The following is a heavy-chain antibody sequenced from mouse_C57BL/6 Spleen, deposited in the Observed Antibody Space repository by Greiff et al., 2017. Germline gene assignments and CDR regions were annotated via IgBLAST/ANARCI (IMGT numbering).Heavy chain of an antibody. Sequence: VQLKESGPGLVKPSQSLSLTCSVTGYSITSGYYWNWIRQFPGNKLEWMGYISYDGSNNYNPSLKNRISITRDTSKNQFFLKLNSVTTEDTATYYCARDYYDYYFDYWGQGTTLTVSS. J-gene: IGHJ2*01. CDR1: GYSITSGYY. CDR2: ISYDGSN. CDR3: ARDYYDYYFDY. V-gene: IGHV3-6*01. D-gene: IGHD2-4*01.